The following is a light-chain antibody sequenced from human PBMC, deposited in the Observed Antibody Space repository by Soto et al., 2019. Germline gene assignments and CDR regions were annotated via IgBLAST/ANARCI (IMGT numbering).Light chain of an antibody. Sequence: QSALTQPPSASGSPGQSVTISCTGTSRDIGAYIYVSWYQQHPGKAPKLMISEVSRRPSGVPERFSGSKSGNTASLTVSGLQADDEAHYYCSSYAGSNSFVFGTGTKVTAL. CDR3: SSYAGSNSFV. J-gene: IGLJ1*01. V-gene: IGLV2-8*01. CDR2: EVS. CDR1: SRDIGAYIY.